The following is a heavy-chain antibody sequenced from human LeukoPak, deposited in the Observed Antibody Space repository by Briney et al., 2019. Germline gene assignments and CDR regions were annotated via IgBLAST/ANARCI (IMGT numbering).Heavy chain of an antibody. D-gene: IGHD3-10*01. CDR2: ISGSGGST. CDR1: GFTFSSYA. V-gene: IGHV3-23*01. J-gene: IGHJ4*02. CDR3: AKDTYLWFGEPLGY. Sequence: GGSLRLSCAASGFTFSSYAMSWVRQAPGKGLEWVSAISGSGGSTYYADSVKGRFTISRDNSKNTLYLQMNSLRAEDTAVYYCAKDTYLWFGEPLGYWGQGTLVTVSS.